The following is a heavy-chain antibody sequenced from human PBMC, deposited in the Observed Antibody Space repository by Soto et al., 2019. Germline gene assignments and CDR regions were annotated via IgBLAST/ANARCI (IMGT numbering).Heavy chain of an antibody. D-gene: IGHD1-7*01. Sequence: ESLKLSWKGCGYSFPSYWIICVRQMPGKGLEWMGRIDPSDSYTNYSPSFQGHVTISADKSISTAYLQWSSLKASDTAMYYCARQLELLPYYYYGMDVWGQGTTVTVSS. CDR3: ARQLELLPYYYYGMDV. CDR2: IDPSDSYT. J-gene: IGHJ6*02. V-gene: IGHV5-10-1*01. CDR1: GYSFPSYW.